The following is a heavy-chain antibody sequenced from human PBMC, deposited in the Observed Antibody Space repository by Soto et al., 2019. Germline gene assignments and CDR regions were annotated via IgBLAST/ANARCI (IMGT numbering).Heavy chain of an antibody. D-gene: IGHD1-26*01. Sequence: EVQLVESGGGLVEPGGSLRLSCAASGFNFINAWMHWVRQAPGKGLEWVGRIKSKTGGGTTDYAAPVKGRLIISRDDSKNTLYLQINSLKMEDTAVYYCSALGVWGQGTTVTVSS. CDR2: IKSKTGGGTT. CDR1: GFNFINAW. V-gene: IGHV3-15*07. CDR3: SALGV. J-gene: IGHJ6*02.